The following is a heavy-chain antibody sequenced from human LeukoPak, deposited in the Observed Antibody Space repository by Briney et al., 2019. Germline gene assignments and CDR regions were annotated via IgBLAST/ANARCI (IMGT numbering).Heavy chain of an antibody. Sequence: ASVKVSCKASGYTFTSYAIHWVRQAPGQRLEWMGWINADNANTKYSQKFQGRVTITRDTSASTAYMELSSLTSEDTAVYYCARDYGLRRTFNWFDPWGQGTLVTVSS. CDR3: ARDYGLRRTFNWFDP. CDR2: INADNANT. V-gene: IGHV1-3*01. J-gene: IGHJ5*02. CDR1: GYTFTSYA. D-gene: IGHD3-16*01.